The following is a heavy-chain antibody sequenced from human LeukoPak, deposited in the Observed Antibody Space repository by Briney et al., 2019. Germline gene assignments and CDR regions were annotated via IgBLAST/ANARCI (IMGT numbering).Heavy chain of an antibody. Sequence: GGSLRLSCAASGFTFDDYAMHWVRQAPGKGLEWVSGISWNSGSIDYADSVKGRFTISRDNAKNSLYLQMNSLRAEDTALYYCAKDIKYYDSSGLDYWGQGTLVTVSS. CDR3: AKDIKYYDSSGLDY. CDR1: GFTFDDYA. V-gene: IGHV3-9*01. J-gene: IGHJ4*02. D-gene: IGHD3-22*01. CDR2: ISWNSGSI.